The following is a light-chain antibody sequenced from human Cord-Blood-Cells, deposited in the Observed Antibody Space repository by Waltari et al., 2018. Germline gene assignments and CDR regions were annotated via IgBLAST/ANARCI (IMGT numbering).Light chain of an antibody. CDR1: SSDVVGYNY. J-gene: IGLJ3*02. CDR3: SSYTSSSTLV. V-gene: IGLV2-14*01. CDR2: DVS. Sequence: QSALTQPASVSGSPGQSITTSCTGTSSDVVGYNYVSWYQQHRGKAPKLMIYDVSKRPSGVSNRFSGSKSGNTASLTISGLQAEDEADYYCSSYTSSSTLVFGGGTKLTVL.